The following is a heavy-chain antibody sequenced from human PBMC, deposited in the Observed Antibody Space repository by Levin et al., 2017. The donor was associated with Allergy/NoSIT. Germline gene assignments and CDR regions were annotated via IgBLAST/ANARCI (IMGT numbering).Heavy chain of an antibody. CDR1: GFTVSSNY. CDR3: HIAATASDYYMDV. Sequence: PGGSLRLSCAASGFTVSSNYMSWVRQAPGKGLEWVSVIYSGGSTYYAESVKGRFTISRDNSKNTLYLQMNSLRAEDTAVYYCHIAATASDYYMDVWGKGTTVTVSS. D-gene: IGHD6-13*01. J-gene: IGHJ6*03. V-gene: IGHV3-53*01. CDR2: IYSGGST.